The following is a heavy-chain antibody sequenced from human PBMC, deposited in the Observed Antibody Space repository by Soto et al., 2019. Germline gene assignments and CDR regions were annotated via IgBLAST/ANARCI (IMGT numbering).Heavy chain of an antibody. V-gene: IGHV1-2*04. CDR2: INPNSGGT. CDR3: ARSHCTNGVCYGFDAFDI. CDR1: GYTFTGYY. Sequence: GVSVKVSCKASGYTFTGYYMHWVRQAPGQGLEWMGWINPNSGGTNYAQKFQGWVTMTRDTSISTAYMELSRLRSDDTAVYYCARSHCTNGVCYGFDAFDIWGQGTMVTVSS. J-gene: IGHJ3*02. D-gene: IGHD2-8*01.